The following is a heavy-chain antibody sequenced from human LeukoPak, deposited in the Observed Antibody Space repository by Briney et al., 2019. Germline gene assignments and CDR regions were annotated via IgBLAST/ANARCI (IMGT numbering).Heavy chain of an antibody. CDR2: IWYDGSKK. CDR1: GFTFSSYG. J-gene: IGHJ4*02. V-gene: IGHV3-33*08. D-gene: IGHD2-2*01. CDR3: ARDYCSTTTCLDS. Sequence: GGSLRLSCAASGFTFSSYGMHWVRQAPGKGLQWVAVIWYDGSKKYYADSVKGRFTISRDDSKNMLYLQMNSLRAEDTAVYYCARDYCSTTTCLDSWGQGTLVTVSS.